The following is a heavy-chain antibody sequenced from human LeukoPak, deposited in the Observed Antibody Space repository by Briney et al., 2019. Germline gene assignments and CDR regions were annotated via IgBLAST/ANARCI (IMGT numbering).Heavy chain of an antibody. CDR2: ISTYNGDT. Sequence: ASVKVSCKASGYSFINYGVSWVRQAPGQGLEWMGWISTYNGDTNYAQKLQGRVTMTTDTSTSTAYMELRSLGSDDTAVYYCARGLTAAGTQALNNWGQGTLVTVSS. CDR3: ARGLTAAGTQALNN. D-gene: IGHD6-13*01. CDR1: GYSFINYG. V-gene: IGHV1-18*01. J-gene: IGHJ4*02.